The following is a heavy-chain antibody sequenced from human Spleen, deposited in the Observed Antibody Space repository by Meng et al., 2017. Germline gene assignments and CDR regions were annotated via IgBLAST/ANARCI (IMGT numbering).Heavy chain of an antibody. CDR1: GYTFTSYG. CDR2: ISPYNAET. Sequence: ASVKVSCKASGYTFTSYGISWVRQAPGQGLEWMGRISPYNAETNYAQKLQGRVTMTTDTSTRTAYMELRSLRSDDTAVYYCARGGYSYGTLDYWGQGTLVTVSS. D-gene: IGHD5-18*01. J-gene: IGHJ4*02. CDR3: ARGGYSYGTLDY. V-gene: IGHV1-18*01.